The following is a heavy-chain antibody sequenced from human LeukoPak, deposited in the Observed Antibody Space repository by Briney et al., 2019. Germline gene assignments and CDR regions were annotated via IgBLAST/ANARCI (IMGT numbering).Heavy chain of an antibody. CDR1: GFTFSSYW. CDR2: IKQDGSEK. J-gene: IGHJ6*03. V-gene: IGHV3-7*01. CDR3: ARSDYYYYMDV. Sequence: PGGSLRLSCAASGFTFSSYWMSWVRQAPGKGLEWVSNIKQDGSEKYYVDSAKGRFTISRDNAKNSLYLQMNSLRAEDTAVCYCARSDYYYYMDVWGKGTTVTVSS.